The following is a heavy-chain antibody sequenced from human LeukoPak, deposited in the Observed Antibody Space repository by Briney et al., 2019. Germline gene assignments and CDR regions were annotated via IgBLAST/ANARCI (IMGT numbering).Heavy chain of an antibody. V-gene: IGHV3-7*03. CDR3: ARYNSAWKTDDY. CDR1: GFTFNSYW. D-gene: IGHD6-19*01. J-gene: IGHJ4*02. Sequence: GGSLRLSCAASGFTFNSYWMTWVRQAPGKGLEWVADIKQDGSDKYYAGSVRGRFTISRDNAKNSLYLQMNSLRAEDTAVYFCARYNSAWKTDDYWGQGTLVTVSS. CDR2: IKQDGSDK.